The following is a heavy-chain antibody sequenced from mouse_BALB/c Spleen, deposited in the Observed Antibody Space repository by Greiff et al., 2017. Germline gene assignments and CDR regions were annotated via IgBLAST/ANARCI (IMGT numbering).Heavy chain of an antibody. CDR3: ARSGLLRLYFDY. CDR2: ISYSGST. V-gene: IGHV3-2*02. CDR1: GYSITSDYA. D-gene: IGHD1-2*01. Sequence: EVQLQQSGPGLVKPSQSLSLTCTVTGYSITSDYAWNWIRQFPGNQLEWMGYISYSGSTSYNPSLKSRISITRDTSKNQFFLQLNSVTTEDTATYYCARSGLLRLYFDYWGQGTTLTVSS. J-gene: IGHJ2*01.